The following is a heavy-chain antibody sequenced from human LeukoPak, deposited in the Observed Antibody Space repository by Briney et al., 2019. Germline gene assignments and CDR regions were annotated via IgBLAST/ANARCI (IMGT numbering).Heavy chain of an antibody. CDR3: ARDADDGGNSHYYGMDV. CDR2: IYYSGRT. V-gene: IGHV4-30-4*01. D-gene: IGHD2-21*02. Sequence: SQTLSLTCTVSGGSISSGDYYWSWIRQPPGKGLEWIGYIYYSGRTYYNPSLKSRATISLDMSKNQFSLKVRSVTAADTAVYYCARDADDGGNSHYYGMDVWGQGTTVTVSS. CDR1: GGSISSGDYY. J-gene: IGHJ6*02.